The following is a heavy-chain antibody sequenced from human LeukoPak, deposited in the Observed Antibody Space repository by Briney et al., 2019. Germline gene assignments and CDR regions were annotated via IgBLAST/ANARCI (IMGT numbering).Heavy chain of an antibody. Sequence: GGSLRLSCSASGFTFSSYAMHWVRQAPGKGLVWVSRINSDGRSTAYADSVKGRFTISRDNAKNTLYLEMDSLRAEDTAVYYCARGQRTSSDIWGQGTMVTVSS. CDR2: INSDGRST. V-gene: IGHV3-74*03. J-gene: IGHJ3*02. CDR3: ARGQRTSSDI. D-gene: IGHD6-6*01. CDR1: GFTFSSYA.